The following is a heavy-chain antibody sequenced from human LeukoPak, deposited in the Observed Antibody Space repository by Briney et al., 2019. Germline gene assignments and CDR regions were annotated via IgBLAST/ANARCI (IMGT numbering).Heavy chain of an antibody. CDR3: ARSILGSGWACIDY. D-gene: IGHD6-19*01. V-gene: IGHV4-59*01. Sequence: SETLSLTCTVSGGSISSYYWSWIRQPPGKGLEWIGYIYYSGSTNYNPSLQSRVTLSVDTSTNQVSPELSSLTRADTAVYYCARSILGSGWACIDYWGQGTLVTVSS. CDR2: IYYSGST. J-gene: IGHJ4*02. CDR1: GGSISSYY.